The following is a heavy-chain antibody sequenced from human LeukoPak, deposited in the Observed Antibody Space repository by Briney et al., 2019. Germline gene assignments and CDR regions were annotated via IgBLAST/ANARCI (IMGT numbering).Heavy chain of an antibody. J-gene: IGHJ5*02. CDR1: GGSISSSSHS. D-gene: IGHD6-13*01. Sequence: SETLSLTRTVSGGSISSSSHSWGWTRHPPGKGLEWTGSIYYTGRTYYHPSLKSRVTISVDTSKNQFSLKLSSVTAADTAVYYCAQSLGSSNWIGNWFDPWGQGTLVTVSS. CDR3: AQSLGSSNWIGNWFDP. CDR2: IYYTGRT. V-gene: IGHV4-39*01.